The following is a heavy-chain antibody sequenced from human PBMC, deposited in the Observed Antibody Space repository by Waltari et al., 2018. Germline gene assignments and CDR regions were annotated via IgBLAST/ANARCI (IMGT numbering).Heavy chain of an antibody. CDR3: ARSQSWRNYLDY. V-gene: IGHV4-59*12. D-gene: IGHD3-10*01. J-gene: IGHJ4*02. CDR2: IGGGSGST. CDR1: GGSISGYY. Sequence: QVQLQESGPGLVKPSETLSLTCAVSGGSISGYYWSWIRQPPGKGLEWIGYIGGGSGSTEYNPSLKSRVTISRDTSKNQFSLKLSSVTAADTAVYYCARSQSWRNYLDYWGQGVLVTVSS.